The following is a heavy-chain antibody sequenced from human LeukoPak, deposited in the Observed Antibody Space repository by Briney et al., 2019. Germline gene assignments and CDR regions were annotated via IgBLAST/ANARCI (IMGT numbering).Heavy chain of an antibody. CDR3: ARNVSGQYFDI. D-gene: IGHD2/OR15-2a*01. Sequence: GGSLRLSCAASGFTFSSYAMNWVHQAPGKGLECISAISGSGDSTHYADSVKGRFTISRDNSKNTLYLQMNSLRAEDTAVYYCARNVSGQYFDIWGRGTLVTVSS. CDR1: GFTFSSYA. V-gene: IGHV3-23*01. J-gene: IGHJ2*01. CDR2: ISGSGDST.